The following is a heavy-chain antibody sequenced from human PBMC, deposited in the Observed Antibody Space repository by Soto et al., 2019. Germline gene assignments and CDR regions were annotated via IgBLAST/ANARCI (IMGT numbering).Heavy chain of an antibody. CDR1: GYTFTSYA. D-gene: IGHD6-19*01. CDR2: INAGNGNT. V-gene: IGHV1-3*05. CDR3: ARAVAVPADFDY. Sequence: QVQLVQSGAEEKKPGASVKVSCKASGYTFTSYAMHWVRQAPGQRLEWMGSINAGNGNTKYSQKFQGRVTITRDTSASTAYMELSSLRSEDTAVYYCARAVAVPADFDYWGQGTLVTVSS. J-gene: IGHJ4*02.